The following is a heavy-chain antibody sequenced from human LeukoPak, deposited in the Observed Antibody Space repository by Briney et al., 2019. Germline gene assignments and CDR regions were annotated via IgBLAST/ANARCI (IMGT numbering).Heavy chain of an antibody. D-gene: IGHD6-19*01. Sequence: ASVKVSCKASGYTFTSFDITWVRQAPGQGLEWMGWISAYNGNTNFAQKLQGRVTMTTDTSTSTAYMELRSLRSDDTAVYYCARGYSSGWYYFDYWGQGTLVTVSS. V-gene: IGHV1-18*01. CDR2: ISAYNGNT. J-gene: IGHJ4*02. CDR1: GYTFTSFD. CDR3: ARGYSSGWYYFDY.